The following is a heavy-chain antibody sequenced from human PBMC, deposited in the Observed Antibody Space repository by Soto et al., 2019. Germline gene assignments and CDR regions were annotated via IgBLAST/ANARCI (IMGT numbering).Heavy chain of an antibody. CDR3: AKAVVMSPTYYYGMDV. CDR1: GFTFSSYA. Sequence: PGGSLRLSCAASGFTFSSYAMSWVRQAPGKGLEWVSAISGSGGSTYYADSVKGRFTISRDNSKNTLYLQMNSLRAEDTAVYYCAKAVVMSPTYYYGMDVWGQGTTVTVSS. J-gene: IGHJ6*02. CDR2: ISGSGGST. V-gene: IGHV3-23*01. D-gene: IGHD3-22*01.